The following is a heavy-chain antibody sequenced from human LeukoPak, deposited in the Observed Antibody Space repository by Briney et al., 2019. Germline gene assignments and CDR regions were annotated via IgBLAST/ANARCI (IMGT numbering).Heavy chain of an antibody. J-gene: IGHJ4*02. Sequence: SETLSLTCAVYGGSFSGYYWSWIRQPPGKGLEWIGEINHSGSTNYNPSLKSRVTISVDRSKNQFSLKLSSVTAADTAVYYCASGSSSWLFYFDYWGQGTLVTVSS. D-gene: IGHD6-13*01. CDR2: INHSGST. CDR1: GGSFSGYY. V-gene: IGHV4-34*01. CDR3: ASGSSSWLFYFDY.